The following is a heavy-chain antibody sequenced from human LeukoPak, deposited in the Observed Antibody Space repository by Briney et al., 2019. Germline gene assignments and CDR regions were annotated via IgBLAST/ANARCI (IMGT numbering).Heavy chain of an antibody. Sequence: ASVKVSCKASGYTFTNYGISWVRQAPGQGLEWMGWISAYNGNTNYAQKLQGRVTMTTDTSTSTAYMELRSLRSDDTAVYYCASQPYYYGSGSYPGLDPWGQGTLVTVSS. J-gene: IGHJ5*02. D-gene: IGHD3-10*01. CDR2: ISAYNGNT. V-gene: IGHV1-18*01. CDR3: ASQPYYYGSGSYPGLDP. CDR1: GYTFTNYG.